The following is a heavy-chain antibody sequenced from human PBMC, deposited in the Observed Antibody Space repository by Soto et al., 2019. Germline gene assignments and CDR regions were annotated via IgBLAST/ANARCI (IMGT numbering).Heavy chain of an antibody. V-gene: IGHV4-59*01. Sequence: SETLSLTCTVSGGSISSYYWSWIRQPPGKGLEWIGYIYYSGSTNYNPSLKSRVTISVDTSKNQFSLKQSSVTAADTAVYYCARRYGASFDYWGQGALVTVPS. D-gene: IGHD4-17*01. CDR1: GGSISSYY. CDR3: ARRYGASFDY. CDR2: IYYSGST. J-gene: IGHJ4*02.